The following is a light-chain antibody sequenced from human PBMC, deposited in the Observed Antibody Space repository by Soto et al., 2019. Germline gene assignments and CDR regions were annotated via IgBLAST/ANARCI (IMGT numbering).Light chain of an antibody. Sequence: IHTTQSPSTLSASVGDRVSIGFLASQSISSWLAWYQQKPGKAPKLLIYDASSLESGVPSRFSGSGSGTEFTLTISSLQPDDFATFYCQQYNTYSWTFGQGTKVDI. CDR2: DAS. V-gene: IGKV1-5*01. J-gene: IGKJ1*01. CDR1: QSISSW. CDR3: QQYNTYSWT.